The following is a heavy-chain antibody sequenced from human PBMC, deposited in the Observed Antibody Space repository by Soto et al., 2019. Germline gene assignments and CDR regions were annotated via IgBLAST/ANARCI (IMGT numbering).Heavy chain of an antibody. CDR1: GFTFSDYG. CDR2: IWYDGSNK. CDR3: ARSYGVGSPPFAY. J-gene: IGHJ4*02. Sequence: QMQLVESGGGVVQPGGSLRVSCAASGFTFSDYGMNWVRQAPGKGLEWVAVIWYDGSNKYYGDSVKGRFTISRDNSKNTLYLQMNNLRAEDTAVYYCARSYGVGSPPFAYWGQGTPVTVSS. D-gene: IGHD3-10*01. V-gene: IGHV3-33*01.